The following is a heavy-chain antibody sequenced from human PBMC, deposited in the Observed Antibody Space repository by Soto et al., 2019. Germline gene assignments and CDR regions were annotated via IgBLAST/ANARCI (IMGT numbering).Heavy chain of an antibody. J-gene: IGHJ6*02. Sequence: SVKVSCKASGGTFSSYAISWVRQAPGQGLEWMGGIIPIFGTANYAQKFQGRVTITADESTSTAYMELSSLRSEDTAVYYCARINLAVHGYYYGMDVWGQGTTVTVSS. D-gene: IGHD3-3*02. CDR1: GGTFSSYA. CDR3: ARINLAVHGYYYGMDV. V-gene: IGHV1-69*13. CDR2: IIPIFGTA.